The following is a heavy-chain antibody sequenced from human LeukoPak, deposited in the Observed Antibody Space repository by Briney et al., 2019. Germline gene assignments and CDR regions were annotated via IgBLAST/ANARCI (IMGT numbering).Heavy chain of an antibody. J-gene: IGHJ6*02. CDR2: ISSSSSYI. Sequence: GGSLRLSCAASGFTFSSYSMNWVRQAPGKGLEWVSSISSSSSYIYYADSVKGRFTISRDNAKNSLYLQMNSLRAEDTAVYYCARGSADDFWSGYSRIYYYYGMDVWGQGTTVTVSS. V-gene: IGHV3-21*04. CDR1: GFTFSSYS. D-gene: IGHD3-3*01. CDR3: ARGSADDFWSGYSRIYYYYGMDV.